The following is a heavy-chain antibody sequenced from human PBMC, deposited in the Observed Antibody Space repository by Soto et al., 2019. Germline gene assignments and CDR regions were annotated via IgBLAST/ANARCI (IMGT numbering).Heavy chain of an antibody. J-gene: IGHJ6*02. CDR1: GGSISSSRYC. CDR3: ARYSAYGGVDYYYGMDV. CDR2: LCYSGST. D-gene: IGHD5-12*01. Sequence: QLQLQESGPGLVKPSETLSLKCTVSGGSISSSRYCWGWVRQPPGKGLEWIGSLCYSGSTYYKPSLKSRVTISVDTSKNHFSLRLPSVTAADTAVYFCARYSAYGGVDYYYGMDVWGQGTTVTVSS. V-gene: IGHV4-39*02.